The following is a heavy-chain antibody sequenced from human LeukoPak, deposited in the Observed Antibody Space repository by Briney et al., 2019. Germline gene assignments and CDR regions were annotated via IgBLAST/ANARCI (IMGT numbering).Heavy chain of an antibody. CDR1: GYTFSRYS. D-gene: IGHD3-22*01. CDR2: ISVIINYI. Sequence: PGGALRLSCAPSGYTFSRYSINWVRQAPGKGLECVSSISVIINYIYYADSVRGRFSISRDDAMGSLCLHMNSLRDEDTAVYYCVRLRRNSDTSGFYYYYDYWGQGTLVTVSS. J-gene: IGHJ4*02. V-gene: IGHV3-21*01. CDR3: VRLRRNSDTSGFYYYYDY.